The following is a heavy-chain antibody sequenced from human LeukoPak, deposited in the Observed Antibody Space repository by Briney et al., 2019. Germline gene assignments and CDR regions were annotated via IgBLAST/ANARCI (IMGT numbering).Heavy chain of an antibody. J-gene: IGHJ4*02. Sequence: GGSLRLSCAASGFTFSSYGMHWVRQAPGKGLECVAFIGYDGSKMYYVDSVKGRFTISRDNAKNSLYLQMNSLSAEDTAVYYCARVPRGYQLLNYFDYWGQGTLVTVSS. CDR3: ARVPRGYQLLNYFDY. CDR2: IGYDGSKM. D-gene: IGHD2-2*01. CDR1: GFTFSSYG. V-gene: IGHV3-30*02.